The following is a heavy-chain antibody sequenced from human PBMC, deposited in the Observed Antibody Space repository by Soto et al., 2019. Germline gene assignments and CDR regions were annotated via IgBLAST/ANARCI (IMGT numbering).Heavy chain of an antibody. D-gene: IGHD4-17*01. Sequence: GESLKISCKGSGYSFTSYWIGWVRQMPGKGLEWMGIIYPGDSDTRYSPSFQGQVTSSADKSTSPAYLQWSSPKASDTAMYYCARQGIGTGTTPGADAFDIWGQGTMVTVSS. CDR3: ARQGIGTGTTPGADAFDI. CDR1: GYSFTSYW. J-gene: IGHJ3*02. V-gene: IGHV5-51*01. CDR2: IYPGDSDT.